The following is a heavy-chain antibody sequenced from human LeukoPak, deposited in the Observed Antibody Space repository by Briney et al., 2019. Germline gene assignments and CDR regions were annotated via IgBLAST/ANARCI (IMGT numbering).Heavy chain of an antibody. V-gene: IGHV4-4*07. J-gene: IGHJ5*02. Sequence: PSDTLSLTCTVSGGSFSSYYWRWIRQPAGRGLEWIGRIYTSGSTHYNPSLKTRVTMSVDTSKNQFSLKLSSVTAADTAAYYCARYGGGWYANNWFDPWGQGTLVTVSS. CDR1: GGSFSSYY. CDR2: IYTSGST. D-gene: IGHD6-19*01. CDR3: ARYGGGWYANNWFDP.